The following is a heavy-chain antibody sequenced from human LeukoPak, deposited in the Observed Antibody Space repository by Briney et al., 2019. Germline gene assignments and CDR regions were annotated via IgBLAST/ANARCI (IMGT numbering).Heavy chain of an antibody. CDR2: IVPSDSYT. Sequence: GESLKISCKGSGYSFTSYWISWVRQMPGKGLEWMGRIVPSDSYTNYSPSFQGHVTISADKSISTAYLQWSSLKASDTAMYYCATSLRGYSGYDWNYWGQGTLVTVSS. D-gene: IGHD5-12*01. V-gene: IGHV5-10-1*01. CDR1: GYSFTSYW. CDR3: ATSLRGYSGYDWNY. J-gene: IGHJ4*02.